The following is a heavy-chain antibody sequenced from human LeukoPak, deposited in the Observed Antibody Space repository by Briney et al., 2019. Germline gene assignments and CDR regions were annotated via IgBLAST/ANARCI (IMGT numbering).Heavy chain of an antibody. J-gene: IGHJ4*02. CDR2: MNPNSGNT. V-gene: IGHV1-8*01. Sequence: ASVKVSCKASGYTFTSYDINWVRQATGQGLEWMGWMNPNSGNTGYAQKFQGRVTMTRNTSISTAYMELSSLRSEDTAVYYCARIYSGYYSFDYWGQGTLVTVSS. CDR1: GYTFTSYD. CDR3: ARIYSGYYSFDY. D-gene: IGHD5-12*01.